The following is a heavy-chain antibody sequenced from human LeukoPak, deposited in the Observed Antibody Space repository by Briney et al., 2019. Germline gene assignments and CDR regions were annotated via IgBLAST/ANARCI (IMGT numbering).Heavy chain of an antibody. J-gene: IGHJ4*02. V-gene: IGHV3-30*02. Sequence: PGGSLRLSCAASGFTFSNYGMHWVRQAPGKGLEWVAFIRYDGSNKYYADSVKGRSTISRDNSKNTLYLQMNSLRAEDTAVYYFAKDRNYDGSGYPNYWGQGTLVTVSS. CDR1: GFTFSNYG. D-gene: IGHD3-22*01. CDR2: IRYDGSNK. CDR3: AKDRNYDGSGYPNY.